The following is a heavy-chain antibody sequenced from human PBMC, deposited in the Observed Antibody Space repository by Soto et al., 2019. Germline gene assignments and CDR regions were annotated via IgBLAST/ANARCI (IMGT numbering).Heavy chain of an antibody. Sequence: QVQLVESGGGWVQPGGSLRLSCAASGFTFSSYAMHGVRQAPGKGLEWVAVISYDGSNKYYADSVKGRFTISRDNSKNTLYLQMNSLRAEDTAVYYCARGGSGWYWPWGQGTLVTVSS. J-gene: IGHJ5*02. CDR3: ARGGSGWYWP. CDR2: ISYDGSNK. D-gene: IGHD6-19*01. V-gene: IGHV3-30-3*01. CDR1: GFTFSSYA.